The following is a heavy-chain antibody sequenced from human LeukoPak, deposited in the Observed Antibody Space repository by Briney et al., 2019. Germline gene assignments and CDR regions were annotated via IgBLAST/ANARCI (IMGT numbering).Heavy chain of an antibody. J-gene: IGHJ6*02. D-gene: IGHD3-22*01. CDR1: GGSFSGYY. CDR3: ARGREYYDSSGYYGMDV. Sequence: SETLSLTCAVYGGSFSGYYWSWIRQPPGKGLEWIGEINHSGSTNYNPSLKSRVTISVGTSKNQFSLKLSSVTAADTAVYYCARGREYYDSSGYYGMDVWGQGTTVTVSS. CDR2: INHSGST. V-gene: IGHV4-34*01.